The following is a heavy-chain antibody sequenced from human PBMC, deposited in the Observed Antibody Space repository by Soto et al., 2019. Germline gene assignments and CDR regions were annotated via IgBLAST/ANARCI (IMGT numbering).Heavy chain of an antibody. D-gene: IGHD6-6*01. CDR1: GFTFSSYG. CDR2: IWYDGSNK. J-gene: IGHJ4*02. Sequence: QVQLVESGGGVVQPGRSLRLSCAASGFTFSSYGMPWVRQAPGKGLERVAVIWYDGSNKYYADSVKGRFTISRDNSKNTLYLQMNSLSAEYTAVYYCARDRNRYRSSLPSWGQGTLVTVSS. V-gene: IGHV3-33*01. CDR3: ARDRNRYRSSLPS.